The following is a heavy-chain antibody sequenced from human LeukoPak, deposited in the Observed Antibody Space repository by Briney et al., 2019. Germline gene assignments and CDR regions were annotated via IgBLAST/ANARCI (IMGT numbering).Heavy chain of an antibody. Sequence: HPGGSLRLSCAASGFTFSAYAMHWVRQAPGKGLEWVAVVPYDGSNKYYADSVKGRFTISRDNSKNTLYLQMNSLRAEDTAVYYCARDKGFYNFDYWGQGTLVTVSS. CDR2: VPYDGSNK. V-gene: IGHV3-30-3*01. J-gene: IGHJ4*02. CDR1: GFTFSAYA. CDR3: ARDKGFYNFDY. D-gene: IGHD2/OR15-2a*01.